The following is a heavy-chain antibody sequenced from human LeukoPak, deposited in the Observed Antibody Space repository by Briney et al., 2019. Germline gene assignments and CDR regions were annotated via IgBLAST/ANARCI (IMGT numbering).Heavy chain of an antibody. J-gene: IGHJ4*02. D-gene: IGHD6-19*01. CDR1: GFTFSSYD. CDR3: ARGPVAGTPTPAPFDY. V-gene: IGHV3-13*04. Sequence: GASVKVSCKASGFTFSSYDMHWVRQATGKGLEWVSAIGTAGDTYYPGSVKGRFTISRENAKNSLYLQMNSLRAGDTAVYYCARGPVAGTPTPAPFDYWGQGTLVTVSS. CDR2: IGTAGDT.